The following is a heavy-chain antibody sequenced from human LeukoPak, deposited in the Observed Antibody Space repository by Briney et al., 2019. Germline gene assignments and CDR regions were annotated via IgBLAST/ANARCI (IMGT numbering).Heavy chain of an antibody. CDR1: GFTFSSYK. J-gene: IGHJ4*02. D-gene: IGHD6-19*01. CDR3: ARDPGTVADTYFDY. V-gene: IGHV3-21*01. Sequence: PGGSLRLSCAASGFTFSSYKMNWVRQVPGKGLEWVSSISGDSRYIYYADSLKGRFTISRDNAKNSLHLQMNSLRAEDTAVYYCARDPGTVADTYFDYWGPGTLVTVSS. CDR2: ISGDSRYI.